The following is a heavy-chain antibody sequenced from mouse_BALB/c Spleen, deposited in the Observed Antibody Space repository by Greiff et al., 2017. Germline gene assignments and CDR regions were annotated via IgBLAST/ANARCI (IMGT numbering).Heavy chain of an antibody. CDR1: GFTFSSFG. D-gene: IGHD1-1*01. Sequence: EVMLVESGGGLVQPGGSRKLSCAASGFTFSSFGMHWVRQAPEKGLEWVAYISSGSSTIYYADKVKGRFTIYRDYPKNTLFLQMTSLRSEDTAMYYCAIDYYGSSDMDYWGQGTTLTVSS. CDR2: ISSGSSTI. CDR3: AIDYYGSSDMDY. V-gene: IGHV5-17*02. J-gene: IGHJ2*01.